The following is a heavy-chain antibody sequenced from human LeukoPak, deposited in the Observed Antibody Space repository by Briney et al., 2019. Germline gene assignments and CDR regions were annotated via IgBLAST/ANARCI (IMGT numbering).Heavy chain of an antibody. CDR2: MNPNSGNT. CDR1: GYTFTSYD. Sequence: ASVKVSCKASGYTFTSYDINWVRQATGQGLEWMGWMNPNSGNTGYAQKFQGRVTMTRNTSISTAYTELSSLRSEDTAVYYCATIRSTSCGSFDYWGQGTLVTVSS. J-gene: IGHJ4*02. V-gene: IGHV1-8*01. D-gene: IGHD2-2*01. CDR3: ATIRSTSCGSFDY.